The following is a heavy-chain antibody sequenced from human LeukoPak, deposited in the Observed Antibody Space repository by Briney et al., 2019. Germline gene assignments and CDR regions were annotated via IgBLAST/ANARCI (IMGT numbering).Heavy chain of an antibody. J-gene: IGHJ5*02. CDR3: SNLYSSNL. D-gene: IGHD6-13*01. V-gene: IGHV3-23*01. CDR1: AFTFGTYG. CDR2: ISDSGAGA. Sequence: PGGSLRLSCVASAFTFGTYGMTWVRQAPGMGLEWVSGISDSGAGADYADPVRGRFIISRDNSKNTLYLQMNSLRAEDTAIYYCSNLYSSNLWGQATRFTVSS.